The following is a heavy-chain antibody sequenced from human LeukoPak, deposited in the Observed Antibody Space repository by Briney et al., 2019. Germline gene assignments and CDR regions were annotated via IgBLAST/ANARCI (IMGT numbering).Heavy chain of an antibody. CDR1: GGSISSGDYY. J-gene: IGHJ6*04. CDR2: IYYSGSS. V-gene: IGHV4-30-4*01. D-gene: IGHD5/OR15-5a*01. Sequence: SETLSLTCTVSGGSISSGDYYWSWIRQPPGKGLEWIGYIYYSGSSYYNPSLKSRVTISLDTSKNQFSLKLSSVTAADTAVYYCARGPVYMDVWAKGPRSPSPQ. CDR3: ARGPVYMDV.